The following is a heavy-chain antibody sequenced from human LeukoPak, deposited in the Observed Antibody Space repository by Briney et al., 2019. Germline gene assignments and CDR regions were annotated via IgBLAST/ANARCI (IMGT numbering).Heavy chain of an antibody. CDR2: INPSGGST. CDR1: GYTFTSYY. Sequence: WASVXVSCKASGYTFTSYYMHWVRQAPGQGLEWMGIINPSGGSTSYAQKFQGRVTMTRDTSTSTVYMELSSLRSEDTAVYYCARQRYYDSSGYSNDPGPTDAFDIWGQGTMVTVSS. V-gene: IGHV1-46*01. CDR3: ARQRYYDSSGYSNDPGPTDAFDI. D-gene: IGHD3-22*01. J-gene: IGHJ3*02.